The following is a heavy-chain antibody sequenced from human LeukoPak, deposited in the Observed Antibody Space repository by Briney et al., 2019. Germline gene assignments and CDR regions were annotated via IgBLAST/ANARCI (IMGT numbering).Heavy chain of an antibody. CDR1: GFTFSDYY. J-gene: IGHJ6*03. CDR3: ARDVTPYYYMDV. D-gene: IGHD3-16*02. Sequence: AGSLRLSCAASGFTFSDYYMNWIRQAPGKGLEWVSYISSSGDTIYYADSVKGRFTISRDNAKNSLYLQMNSLRAEDTAVYYYARDVTPYYYMDVWGKGTTVTISS. V-gene: IGHV3-11*01. CDR2: ISSSGDTI.